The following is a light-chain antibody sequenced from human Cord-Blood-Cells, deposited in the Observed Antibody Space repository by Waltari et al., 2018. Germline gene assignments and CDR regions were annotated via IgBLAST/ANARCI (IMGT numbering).Light chain of an antibody. CDR1: SSDVGGYNY. J-gene: IGLJ1*01. CDR3: SSYTSSSTYV. Sequence: QSALTQPASVSGSPGQSITISCTGTSSDVGGYNYVSWYQQHPGKAPKLMIYDVSNRASGVSNRVSGSKSGTTASLTISGLQAEDEADYYCSSYTSSSTYVFGTGTKVTVL. CDR2: DVS. V-gene: IGLV2-14*03.